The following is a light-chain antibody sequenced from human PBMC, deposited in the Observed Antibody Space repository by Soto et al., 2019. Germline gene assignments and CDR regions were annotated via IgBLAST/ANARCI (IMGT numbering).Light chain of an antibody. Sequence: SVLTQPPSASRSPGQSVTISCTGTSSDVGAYIFVSWYQQHPGKAPKLMVYDVNRRPPGVPDRFFGSKSGNTASLTVSGLQADDEADYYCVSFAGGTYVFGTGTKLTVL. V-gene: IGLV2-8*02. CDR1: SSDVGAYIF. CDR3: VSFAGGTYV. CDR2: DVN. J-gene: IGLJ1*01.